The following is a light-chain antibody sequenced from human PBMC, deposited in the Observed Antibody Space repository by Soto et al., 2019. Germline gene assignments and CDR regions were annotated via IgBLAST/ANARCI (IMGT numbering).Light chain of an antibody. Sequence: NVLTQSPGTLSLSPGERATLSCRASQSVSSYLAWYQQKPGQAPRLLIYAASSRATGIPDRFSGSGSGTDFTLTISRLEPEDFAVYYCQQYGSSPPTFGQGTKVDIK. V-gene: IGKV3-20*01. J-gene: IGKJ1*01. CDR1: QSVSSY. CDR3: QQYGSSPPT. CDR2: AAS.